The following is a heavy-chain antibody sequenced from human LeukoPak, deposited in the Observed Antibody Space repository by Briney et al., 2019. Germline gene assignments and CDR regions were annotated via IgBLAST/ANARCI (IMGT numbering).Heavy chain of an antibody. CDR2: IYTSGST. Sequence: SETLSLTCTVSGGSISSYYWSWIRQPAGKGLEWIGRIYTSGSTNYNPSLKSQVTMSVDTSKNQFSLKLSSVTAADTAVYYCAREAVAGTLFDYWGQGTLVTVSS. V-gene: IGHV4-4*07. CDR1: GGSISSYY. J-gene: IGHJ4*02. D-gene: IGHD6-19*01. CDR3: AREAVAGTLFDY.